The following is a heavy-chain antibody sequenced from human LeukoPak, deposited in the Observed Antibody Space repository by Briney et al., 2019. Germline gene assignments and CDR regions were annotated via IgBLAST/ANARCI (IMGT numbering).Heavy chain of an antibody. CDR1: GFTFSSYW. Sequence: GGSLRLSCAASGFTFSSYWMSWVRQAPGKGLEWVANIKQDGSEKYYVDSVKGRFTISRDNSKNTLYLQMNSLRAEGTAVYYCAKDARRWGSSPYYFDYWGQGTLVTVSS. CDR3: AKDARRWGSSPYYFDY. D-gene: IGHD2-21*01. J-gene: IGHJ4*02. V-gene: IGHV3-7*03. CDR2: IKQDGSEK.